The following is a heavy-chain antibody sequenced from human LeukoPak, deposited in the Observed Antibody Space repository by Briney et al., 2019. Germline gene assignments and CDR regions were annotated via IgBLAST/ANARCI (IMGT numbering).Heavy chain of an antibody. CDR3: ARLAYCGGDCADDAFDI. D-gene: IGHD2-21*02. J-gene: IGHJ3*02. CDR1: GFTFSSYW. CDR2: IKQDGSEK. Sequence: GGSLRLSCAASGFTFSSYWMSWVRQAPGKGLEWVANIKQDGSEKYYVDSVKGRFTISRDNAKNSLYLQMNSLRAEDTAVYYCARLAYCGGDCADDAFDIWGQGTLVTVS. V-gene: IGHV3-7*04.